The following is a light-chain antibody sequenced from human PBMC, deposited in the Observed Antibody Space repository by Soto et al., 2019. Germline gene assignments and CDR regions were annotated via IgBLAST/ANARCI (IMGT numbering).Light chain of an antibody. CDR1: QGIGDT. V-gene: IGKV3D-15*02. CDR2: DAS. CDR3: QQYGSSPIT. J-gene: IGKJ5*01. Sequence: EVVMRQSPATLSVSPGEGATLSCRASQGIGDTLAWYQHKPGQTPRLLIYDASTRATGIPARFSGSGSETDFTLTITSLEPEDFAVYYCQQYGSSPITFGQGTRLEIK.